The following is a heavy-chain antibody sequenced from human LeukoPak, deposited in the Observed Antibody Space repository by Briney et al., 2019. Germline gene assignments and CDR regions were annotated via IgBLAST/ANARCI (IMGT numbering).Heavy chain of an antibody. V-gene: IGHV3-7*01. CDR1: GFTFSSYW. CDR2: IKQDGSEK. CDR3: ARVMNLDAFDI. Sequence: GGSLRLSCAASGFTFSSYWMSWVRQAPGKGLEWVANIKQDGSEKYYVDSVKGRFTISRDNAKNSPYLQMNSLRAEDTAVYYCARVMNLDAFDIWGQGTMVTVSS. J-gene: IGHJ3*02. D-gene: IGHD1-14*01.